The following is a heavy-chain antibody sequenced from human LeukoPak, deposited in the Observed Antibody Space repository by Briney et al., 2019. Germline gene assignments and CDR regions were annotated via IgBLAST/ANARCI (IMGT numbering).Heavy chain of an antibody. J-gene: IGHJ6*03. V-gene: IGHV4-39*07. Sequence: SETLSLTCTVSGGSISTSSYYWVWVRQPPVKGLEWIGNIFYSGSTYYSPSLKSRVTISLDTSRNQFSLKLSSVTAADTAVYYCARGLWFGEFTYYYYMDVWGKGTTVTVSS. CDR3: ARGLWFGEFTYYYYMDV. CDR1: GGSISTSSYY. D-gene: IGHD3-10*01. CDR2: IFYSGST.